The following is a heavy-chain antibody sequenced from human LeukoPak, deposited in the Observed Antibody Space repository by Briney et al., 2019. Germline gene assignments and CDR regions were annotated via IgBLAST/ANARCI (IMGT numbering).Heavy chain of an antibody. D-gene: IGHD2-2*01. CDR2: IYYSGST. J-gene: IGHJ4*02. Sequence: SETLSLTCTVSGGSISSSSYYWGWIRQPPGKGLEWIGSIYYSGSTYYNPSLKSRVTISVDTSKNQFSLKLSSVTAADMAVYYCASRSPYCVSTSCYVGGQGTLVTVSS. CDR1: GGSISSSSYY. CDR3: ASRSPYCVSTSCYV. V-gene: IGHV4-39*01.